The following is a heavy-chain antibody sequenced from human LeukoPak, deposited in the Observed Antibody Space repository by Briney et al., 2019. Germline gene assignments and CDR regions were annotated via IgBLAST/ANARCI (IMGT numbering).Heavy chain of an antibody. J-gene: IGHJ1*01. CDR3: ARAPSEIGGYYPKYFRH. V-gene: IGHV3-74*01. D-gene: IGHD3-22*01. CDR2: IKSDGST. CDR1: GFTFSSYW. Sequence: GGSLRLSCAASGFTFSSYWMHWVRQAPGKGLVWVSRIKSDGSTNYADSVKGRFTISRDNAKNTVSLQMNSLRAEDTGVYYCARAPSEIGGYYPKYFRHWGQGTLVTASS.